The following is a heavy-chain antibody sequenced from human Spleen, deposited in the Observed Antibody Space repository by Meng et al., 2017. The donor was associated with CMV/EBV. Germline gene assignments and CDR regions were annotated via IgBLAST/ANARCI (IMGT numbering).Heavy chain of an antibody. V-gene: IGHV3-23*01. Sequence: GGSLRLSCAASGFSFSSYGMSWVRQAPGEGLEWVSAISGSGDVTYYRDSVKGRFTISRDNSKNTLYLQMNSLRVEDTAVYYCARSGYADYYGLDVWGQGTTVTVSS. CDR1: GFSFSSYG. CDR2: ISGSGDVT. J-gene: IGHJ6*02. D-gene: IGHD5-12*01. CDR3: ARSGYADYYGLDV.